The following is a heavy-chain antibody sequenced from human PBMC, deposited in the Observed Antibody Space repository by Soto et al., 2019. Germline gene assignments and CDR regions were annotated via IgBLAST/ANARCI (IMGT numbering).Heavy chain of an antibody. CDR3: VRDRIRGRRQNWNLSDY. D-gene: IGHD1-1*01. V-gene: IGHV3-30-3*01. CDR1: GFTFNTYA. CDR2: ISYDGSEK. Sequence: QEQLVESGGGVVQPGRSLRLSCVASGFTFNTYAMHWVRQAPGKGLEWVAVISYDGSEKHYADSVEGRFFISRDNSKNILDLQMNSLRVDDTAVYHCVRDRIRGRRQNWNLSDYWVQGTLVTVSS. J-gene: IGHJ4*02.